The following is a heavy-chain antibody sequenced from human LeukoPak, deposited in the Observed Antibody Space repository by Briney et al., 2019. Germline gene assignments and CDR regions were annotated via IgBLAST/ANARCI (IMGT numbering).Heavy chain of an antibody. V-gene: IGHV4-61*01. J-gene: IGHJ4*02. Sequence: PSETLSLTCTVSGGSIGGNSYWSWIRQPPGKGLEWIGCISYTGGTNYTPSLKSRVTISLDTSKNQFSLKLNSVTAADTALYYCAGSGGFTSPQNYWGQGTLVTV. CDR3: AGSGGFTSPQNY. CDR1: GGSIGGNSY. D-gene: IGHD3-16*01. CDR2: ISYTGGT.